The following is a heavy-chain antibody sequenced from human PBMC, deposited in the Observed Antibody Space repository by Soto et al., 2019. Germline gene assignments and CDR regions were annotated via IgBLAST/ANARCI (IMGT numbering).Heavy chain of an antibody. CDR3: ARDNIVLVPAAMLTFDI. V-gene: IGHV3-30-3*01. CDR2: ISYDGSNK. CDR1: GFTFSSYA. Sequence: QVQLVESGGGVVQPGRSLRLSCAASGFTFSSYAMHWVRQAPGKGLEWVAVISYDGSNKYYADSVKGRFTISRDNSKNTLYLQMNSLRADDTAVYYCARDNIVLVPAAMLTFDIWGQGTMVTVSS. D-gene: IGHD2-2*01. J-gene: IGHJ3*02.